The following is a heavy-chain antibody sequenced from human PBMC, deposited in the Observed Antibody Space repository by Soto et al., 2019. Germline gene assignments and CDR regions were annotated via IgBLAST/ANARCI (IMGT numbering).Heavy chain of an antibody. J-gene: IGHJ6*02. V-gene: IGHV3-30-3*01. D-gene: IGHD3-10*01. CDR2: ISYDGSNK. Sequence: GGSLRLSCAASGFTFSSYAMHWVRQAPGKGLEWVAVISYDGSNKYYADSVKGRFTISRDNSKNTLYLQMNSLRAEDTAVYYCARDRVGWFGELPAYYYSGMDVWGQGTTVTVS. CDR3: ARDRVGWFGELPAYYYSGMDV. CDR1: GFTFSSYA.